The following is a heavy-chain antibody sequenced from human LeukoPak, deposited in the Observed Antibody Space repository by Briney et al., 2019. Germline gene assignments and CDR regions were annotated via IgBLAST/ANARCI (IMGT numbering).Heavy chain of an antibody. J-gene: IGHJ4*02. V-gene: IGHV4-59*01. CDR1: GGSISSYY. CDR2: IYYSGGT. CDR3: ARDGQSSGWYVY. D-gene: IGHD6-19*01. Sequence: SETLSLTCTVSGGSISSYYRSWIRQPPGKGLEWIGYIYYSGGTNYNPSLKSRVTISVDTSKNQFSLKLSSVTAADTAVYYCARDGQSSGWYVYWGQGTLVTVSS.